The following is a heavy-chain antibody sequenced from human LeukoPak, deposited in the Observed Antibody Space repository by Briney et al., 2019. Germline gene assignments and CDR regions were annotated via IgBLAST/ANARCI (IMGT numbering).Heavy chain of an antibody. J-gene: IGHJ4*02. CDR2: INSDGSST. D-gene: IGHD3-22*01. CDR3: ARDFTDLDYDSSGYYFDH. V-gene: IGHV3-74*01. CDR1: GFTFSSYW. Sequence: PGGSLRLSCAASGFTFSSYWMHWVRQAPGKGLVWVSRINSDGSSTSYADSVKGRFTISRDNAKNTLYLQMNSLRAEDTAVYDCARDFTDLDYDSSGYYFDHWGQGTLVTVSS.